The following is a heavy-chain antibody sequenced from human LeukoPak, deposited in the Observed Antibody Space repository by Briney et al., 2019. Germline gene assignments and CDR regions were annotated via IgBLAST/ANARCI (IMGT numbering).Heavy chain of an antibody. CDR1: GFIFTTYT. V-gene: IGHV3-30*09. J-gene: IGHJ6*02. CDR3: ARGAYGRANSHYFYGLDV. D-gene: IGHD4-23*01. CDR2: ISYDGSDQ. Sequence: GRSLRLSWAASGFIFTTYTIHWGRPAPGKGLGWVAVISYDGSDQYYADSVKGRFAISRDNLKNTLYLQMDRLRAEDTAVYYCARGAYGRANSHYFYGLDVWGQGATVTVS.